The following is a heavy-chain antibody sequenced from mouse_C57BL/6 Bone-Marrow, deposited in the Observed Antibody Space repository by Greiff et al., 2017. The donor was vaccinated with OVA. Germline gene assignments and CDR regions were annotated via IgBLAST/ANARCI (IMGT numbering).Heavy chain of an antibody. CDR2: IDPSDSYT. Sequence: QVQLQQPGAELVMPGASVKLSCKASGYTFTSYWMHWVKQRPGQGLELIGEIDPSDSYTNYNQKFKGKSTLTVDKSSSTAYMQLSSLTSEDSAVYYCARGTTAFFDYWGQGTTLTVSS. CDR1: GYTFTSYW. D-gene: IGHD1-2*01. CDR3: ARGTTAFFDY. J-gene: IGHJ2*01. V-gene: IGHV1-69*01.